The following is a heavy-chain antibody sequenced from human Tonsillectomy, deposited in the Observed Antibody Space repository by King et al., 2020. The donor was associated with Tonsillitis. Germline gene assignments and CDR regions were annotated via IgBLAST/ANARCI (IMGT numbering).Heavy chain of an antibody. J-gene: IGHJ2*01. V-gene: IGHV3-48*01. CDR1: GLTLSGHS. D-gene: IGHD4-17*01. CDR3: ARVVDDYGDYVYWYIDL. CDR2: ITSSGSSV. Sequence: VQLVESGGGLVQPGGSLRLSCAASGLTLSGHSMNWVRQAPGKGLEWLSYITSSGSSVYYADSVKGRFTVSRDNAKNSLYLQMNSLGAEDTAVYYCARVVDDYGDYVYWYIDLWGRGTQVTVSS.